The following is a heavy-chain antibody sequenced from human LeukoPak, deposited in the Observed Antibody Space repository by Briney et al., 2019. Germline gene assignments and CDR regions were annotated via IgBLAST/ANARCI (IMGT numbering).Heavy chain of an antibody. V-gene: IGHV3-33*01. CDR3: ARDNAHWAYYFDY. CDR1: GFTFSAYG. CDR2: IWHDGSNK. Sequence: GTSLRLSCDASGFTFSAYGMHWVRQAPGKGLEWVAIIWHDGSNKYYADSVNGRFTISRDNSKHTLYLQMNGLGAEDTAVYYCARDNAHWAYYFDYWGQGTLVTVSS. J-gene: IGHJ4*02. D-gene: IGHD3-16*01.